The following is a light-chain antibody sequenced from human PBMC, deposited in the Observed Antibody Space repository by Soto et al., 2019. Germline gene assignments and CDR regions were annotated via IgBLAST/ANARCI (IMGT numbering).Light chain of an antibody. CDR1: QSIGNY. CDR3: QKYNNWPPEYT. CDR2: GAS. J-gene: IGKJ2*01. Sequence: EIVMTQSPGTLSVSPGERATLSCRASQSIGNYLAWYQQKPGQIPRLLIYGASTRAAGVPVRFSATGSGTEFTLTVSSLQSEDFAVYYCQKYNNWPPEYTFGQGTKLEIK. V-gene: IGKV3-15*01.